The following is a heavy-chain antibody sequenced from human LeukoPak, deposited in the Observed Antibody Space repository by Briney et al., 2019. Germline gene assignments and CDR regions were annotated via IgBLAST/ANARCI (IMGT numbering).Heavy chain of an antibody. V-gene: IGHV3-30*04. CDR3: ARVVSIAARNPSWFDY. D-gene: IGHD6-6*01. CDR2: ISYDGSNK. CDR1: GFTFSSYA. Sequence: PGGSLRLSCAASGFTFSSYAMSWVRQAPGKGLEWVAVISYDGSNKYYADSVKGRFTISRDNSKNTLYLQMNSLRAEDTAVYYCARVVSIAARNPSWFDYWGQGTLVTVSS. J-gene: IGHJ4*02.